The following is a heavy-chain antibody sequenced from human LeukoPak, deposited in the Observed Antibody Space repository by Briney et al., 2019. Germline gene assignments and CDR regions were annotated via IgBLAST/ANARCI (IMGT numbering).Heavy chain of an antibody. V-gene: IGHV5-51*01. CDR3: AIYYDSSGYYFDY. CDR1: GYSFTSYW. D-gene: IGHD3-22*01. J-gene: IGHJ4*02. Sequence: GESLKISCKGSGYSFTSYWIVWVRQMPGKGLEWMGIIYPGDSDTRYSPSFQGQVTISADKSISTAYLQWSSLKASDTAMYYCAIYYDSSGYYFDYWGQGTLVTVSS. CDR2: IYPGDSDT.